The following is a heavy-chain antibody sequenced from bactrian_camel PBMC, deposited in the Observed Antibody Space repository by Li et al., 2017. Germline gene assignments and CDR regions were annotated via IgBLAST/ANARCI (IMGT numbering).Heavy chain of an antibody. CDR2: IPRNGLP. CDR1: EKADSKPC. D-gene: IGHD1*01. J-gene: IGHJ4*01. Sequence: HVQLVESGGGSVLAGGSMTLSCLVSEKADSKPCLGWFRQAPGKEREEIVRIPRNGLPRYGSSTQGRFTVSKDNAGKSLYLQMNSVQPSDAAMYYCVADWRDNCASYPDMVSWRYRGLGTQVTVS. V-gene: IGHV3S53*01. CDR3: VADWRDNCASYPDMVSWRY.